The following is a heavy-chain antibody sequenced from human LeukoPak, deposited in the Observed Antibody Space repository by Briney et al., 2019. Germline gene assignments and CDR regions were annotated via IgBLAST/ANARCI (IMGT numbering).Heavy chain of an antibody. CDR3: ARERVGYYYMDV. CDR1: GDSISSSSSY. CDR2: VYYTGST. Sequence: SETLSLTCTVSGDSISSSSSYWGWIRQPPGKGLEWIGSVYYTGSTYYNPSLKSRLTVSVDTSKNQFSLKLSSVTAADTAVYYCARERVGYYYMDVWGKGTTVTVSS. J-gene: IGHJ6*03. V-gene: IGHV4-39*07.